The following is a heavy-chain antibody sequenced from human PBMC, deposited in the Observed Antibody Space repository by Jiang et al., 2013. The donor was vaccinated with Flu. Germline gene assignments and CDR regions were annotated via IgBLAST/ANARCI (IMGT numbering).Heavy chain of an antibody. CDR2: IDNRGTA. V-gene: IGHV4-59*11. D-gene: IGHD1-26*01. Sequence: GSGLVKPSGTLSLTCIVSGGSISTHYWNWIRQPPGKGLEWVGNIDNRGTAAYNPSLMSRASISVDTSKTQFSLHLNSVTAADTAVYFCARDRLGSTGSWVEFDYWGQGRLVTVSS. CDR3: ARDRLGSTGSWVEFDY. CDR1: GGSISTHY. J-gene: IGHJ4*02.